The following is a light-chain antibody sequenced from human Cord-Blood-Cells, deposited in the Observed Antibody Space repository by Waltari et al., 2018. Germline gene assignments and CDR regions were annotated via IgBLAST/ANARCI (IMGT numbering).Light chain of an antibody. Sequence: DIQMTQSPSTLSASVGDRVTITCRASQSISSWLAWYQQKPGKAPELLIYAASTLQSGVPSRFSGSGSVTDFILTISCLQSEDFATYYCQQYYSFPWTFGQGTKVEIK. V-gene: IGKV1-5*01. CDR3: QQYYSFPWT. CDR1: QSISSW. CDR2: AAS. J-gene: IGKJ1*01.